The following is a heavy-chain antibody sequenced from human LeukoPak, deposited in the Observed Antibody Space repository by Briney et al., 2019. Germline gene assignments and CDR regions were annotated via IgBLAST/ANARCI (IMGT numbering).Heavy chain of an antibody. V-gene: IGHV3-7*01. CDR2: IKQDGSEK. CDR3: ARDSNYDILTGYYLDV. J-gene: IGHJ6*02. D-gene: IGHD3-9*01. Sequence: GGSLRLSCAASGFTFSSYAMSWVRQAPGKGLEWVANIKQDGSEKYYVDSVKGRFTISRDNAKNSLYLQMNSLRAEDTAVYYCARDSNYDILTGYYLDVWGQGTTVTVSS. CDR1: GFTFSSYA.